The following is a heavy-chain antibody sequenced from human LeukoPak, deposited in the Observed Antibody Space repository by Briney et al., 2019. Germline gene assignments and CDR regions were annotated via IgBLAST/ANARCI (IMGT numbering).Heavy chain of an antibody. CDR2: INPSGGST. CDR1: GYTFTSYY. D-gene: IGHD4-23*01. CDR3: ARDFPRTTVVTPVPSLAFDI. Sequence: EASVKVSCKASGYTFTSYYMHWVRQAPGQGLEWMGMINPSGGSTSYAQKFQGRVTMTRDTSTSTVHMELSSLRSEDTAVYYCARDFPRTTVVTPVPSLAFDIWGQGTMVTVSS. V-gene: IGHV1-46*01. J-gene: IGHJ3*02.